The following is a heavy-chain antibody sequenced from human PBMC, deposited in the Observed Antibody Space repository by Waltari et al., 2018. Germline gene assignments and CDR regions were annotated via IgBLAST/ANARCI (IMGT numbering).Heavy chain of an antibody. CDR1: GYALTELS. V-gene: IGHV1-24*01. CDR3: ATGYSGYDV. CDR2: FDPEDGDT. Sequence: QVQRVRSGAEVKKPGASVMVSCKVSGYALTELSMHWVRLAPGKGLAWMGGFDPEDGDTIYAPKLQGRVTMTEDTSTDTAYMELSSLRSADTAVYYCATGYSGYDVWGQGTLVTVSS. D-gene: IGHD5-12*01. J-gene: IGHJ4*02.